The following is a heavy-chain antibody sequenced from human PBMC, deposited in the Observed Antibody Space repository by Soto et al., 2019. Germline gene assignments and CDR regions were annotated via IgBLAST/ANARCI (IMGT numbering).Heavy chain of an antibody. V-gene: IGHV3-74*01. CDR1: GFTFSSYW. CDR3: AREGLDTAGFFDI. CDR2: INSDGSST. J-gene: IGHJ3*02. Sequence: EVQLVESGGGLVQPGGSLRLSCAASGFTFSSYWMHWVRQVPGKGLAWVARINSDGSSTSYADSVKGRFTISRDSAKNALYLQMNSLRADDTAVYYCAREGLDTAGFFDIWGHGTMVTVSS. D-gene: IGHD6-13*01.